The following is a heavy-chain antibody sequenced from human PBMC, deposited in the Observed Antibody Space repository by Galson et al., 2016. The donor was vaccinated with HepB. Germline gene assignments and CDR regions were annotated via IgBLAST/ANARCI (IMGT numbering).Heavy chain of an antibody. J-gene: IGHJ5*02. Sequence: QSGAEVKKSGESLKISCKGSGYTFTSDWIGWVRQMPGKGLEWMGIIYPGDSETRYSPSFEGQVTISADKSINTAYLQWSSLKSSDTAIDYCARHRYSDGSGSYLFDPWGQGTLVTVSS. D-gene: IGHD3-10*01. CDR2: IYPGDSET. CDR3: ARHRYSDGSGSYLFDP. V-gene: IGHV5-51*01. CDR1: GYTFTSDW.